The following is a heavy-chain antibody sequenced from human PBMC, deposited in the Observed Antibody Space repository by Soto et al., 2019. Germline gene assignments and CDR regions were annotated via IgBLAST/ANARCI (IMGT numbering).Heavy chain of an antibody. V-gene: IGHV5-51*01. D-gene: IGHD6-6*01. CDR2: IYPGDSNI. J-gene: IGHJ4*02. CDR3: ARHLDEYSSASGFDY. CDR1: GYSFSSHW. Sequence: XDSLTISRKGSGYSFSSHWIGLVRQMRGKGLEWMGIIYPGDSNIRYSPSFEGQIDMSADRSINTAYLRLSSLKASDTATYYCARHLDEYSSASGFDYWGQGTLVTVA.